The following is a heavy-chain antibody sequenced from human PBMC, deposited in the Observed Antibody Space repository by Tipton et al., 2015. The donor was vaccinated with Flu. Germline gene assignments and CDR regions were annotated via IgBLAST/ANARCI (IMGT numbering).Heavy chain of an antibody. V-gene: IGHV1-45*02. Sequence: QLVQSGAEVKKTGSSVKVSCKASGYTFTYRYLHWVRQAPGQALEWMGWITPFNGNTNYAQKFQDRVTITRDRSMSTAYMELSSLRSEDTAMYYCARSGYSSGWYYFDYWGQGTLVTVSS. CDR1: GYTFTYRY. CDR3: ARSGYSSGWYYFDY. CDR2: ITPFNGNT. D-gene: IGHD6-19*01. J-gene: IGHJ4*02.